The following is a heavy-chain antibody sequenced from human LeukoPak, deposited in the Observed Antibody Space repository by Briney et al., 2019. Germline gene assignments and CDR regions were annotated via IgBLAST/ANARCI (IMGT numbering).Heavy chain of an antibody. CDR1: GFTFSSYW. V-gene: IGHV3-7*01. D-gene: IGHD2-2*01. CDR3: ASTSYCSSTSCLSLDH. J-gene: IGHJ4*02. CDR2: IKQDGSEK. Sequence: PGGSLRLSCAASGFTFSSYWMSWVRQAPGKGLEWVANIKQDGSEKYYVDSVKGRFTISRDNAKNSLYLQMNSLRAEDTAAYYCASTSYCSSTSCLSLDHWGQGTLVTVSS.